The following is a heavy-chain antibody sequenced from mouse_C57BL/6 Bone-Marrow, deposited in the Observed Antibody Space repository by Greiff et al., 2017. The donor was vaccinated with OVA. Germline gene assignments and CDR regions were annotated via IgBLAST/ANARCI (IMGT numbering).Heavy chain of an antibody. Sequence: EVQLVESGAGLVKPGGSLKLSCAASGFTFSSYAMSWVRQTPEKRLEWVAYISSGGDYIYYADTVKGRFTISRDNARNTLYLQMSSLKSEDTAMYYCTREGYYGSSTYAMDYWGQGTSVTVSS. CDR2: ISSGGDYI. CDR1: GFTFSSYA. CDR3: TREGYYGSSTYAMDY. D-gene: IGHD1-1*01. V-gene: IGHV5-9-1*02. J-gene: IGHJ4*01.